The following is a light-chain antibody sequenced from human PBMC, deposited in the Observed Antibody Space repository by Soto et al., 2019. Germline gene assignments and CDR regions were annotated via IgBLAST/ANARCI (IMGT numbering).Light chain of an antibody. CDR3: QQYGSSPPSST. Sequence: EFVLTQSPGTLSLSPGERATLSCRASQTVRNNYLAWYQQKPGQAPRLLIYGASNRATDIPDRFSGRGSGTDFTLTISRLEPEDFAVYYCQQYGSSPPSSTFGQGTRLEI. CDR1: QTVRNNY. V-gene: IGKV3-20*01. CDR2: GAS. J-gene: IGKJ5*01.